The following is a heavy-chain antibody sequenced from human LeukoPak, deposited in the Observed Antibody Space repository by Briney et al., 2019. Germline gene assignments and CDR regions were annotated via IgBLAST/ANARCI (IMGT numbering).Heavy chain of an antibody. CDR2: IKQDGSAQ. CDR3: ARDRGYDGFDI. J-gene: IGHJ3*02. Sequence: GGSLRLSCAASGFTFSDYWMSWVRQAPGKGLEWVANIKQDGSAQYYVESVKGRFTIARDNAKNSLYLQMNSLRAEDTALNYCARDRGYDGFDIWGQGTTVTVSS. D-gene: IGHD3-22*01. CDR1: GFTFSDYW. V-gene: IGHV3-7*01.